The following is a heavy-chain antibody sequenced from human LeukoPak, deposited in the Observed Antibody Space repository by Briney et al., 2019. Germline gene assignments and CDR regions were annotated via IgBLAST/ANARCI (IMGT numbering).Heavy chain of an antibody. CDR3: ARDTRIVGATDAFDI. CDR1: GFTFRSYA. CDR2: ISGSGAKT. D-gene: IGHD1-26*01. J-gene: IGHJ3*02. V-gene: IGHV3-23*01. Sequence: GGSLRLSCEASGFTFRSYAMTWVRQAPRKGLEWVSAISGSGAKTYHADSVEGRFTISRGNSRNTLYLQMNSLRAEDTAVYYCARDTRIVGATDAFDIWGQGTMVTVSS.